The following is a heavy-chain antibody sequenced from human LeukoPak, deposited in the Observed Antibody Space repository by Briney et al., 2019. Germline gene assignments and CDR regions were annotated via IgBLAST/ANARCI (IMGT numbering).Heavy chain of an antibody. D-gene: IGHD6-19*01. CDR2: INAGNGNT. CDR3: ARDRVFGSGLPAYYYGMDV. Sequence: ASVKVPCKASGYTFISYAMHWVRQAPGQRLEWMGWINAGNGNTKFSQKFQGRVTITRDTSASTAYMELSSLRSEDTAVYYCARDRVFGSGLPAYYYGMDVWGQGTTVTVSS. CDR1: GYTFISYA. J-gene: IGHJ6*02. V-gene: IGHV1-3*01.